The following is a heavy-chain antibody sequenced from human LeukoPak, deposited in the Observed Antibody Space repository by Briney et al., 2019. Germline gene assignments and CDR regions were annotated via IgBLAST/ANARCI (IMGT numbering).Heavy chain of an antibody. D-gene: IGHD3-22*01. Sequence: GGSLRLSCAASGFTVGSNYMSWVRQAPGKGLEWVSGIHSGDSTYYADSVKGRITISRDNSKNTLYLQMNSLRAEDTALYYCAKGMSDYDSSGYSLDYWGQGTLVTVSS. V-gene: IGHV3-53*05. CDR1: GFTVGSNY. CDR3: AKGMSDYDSSGYSLDY. J-gene: IGHJ4*02. CDR2: IHSGDST.